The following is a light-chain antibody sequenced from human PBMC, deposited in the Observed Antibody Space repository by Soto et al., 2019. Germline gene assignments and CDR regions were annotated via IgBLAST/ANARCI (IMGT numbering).Light chain of an antibody. CDR1: RNVSIY. CDR3: QPSYKMPC. J-gene: IGKJ5*01. CDR2: ATS. V-gene: IGKV1-39*01. Sequence: ETRLIPSPSSLAASVGDILTLTCRSSRNVSIYLNWYQHKPGKGPTLLIHATSNLQIGVPSRFSGSGSGTEFTLTICSLEPEDVGTYYCQPSYKMPCFGQGTRLDIK.